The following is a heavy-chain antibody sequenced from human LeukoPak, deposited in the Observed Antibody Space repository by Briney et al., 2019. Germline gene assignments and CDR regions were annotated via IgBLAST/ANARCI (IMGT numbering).Heavy chain of an antibody. J-gene: IGHJ4*02. CDR2: KFYSGGT. V-gene: IGHV4-39*07. Sequence: SETLSLTCTVSSGSITSSSYYWVWIRQPPGMGLEWIGSKFYSGGTYYNPSLKSRVTLSVDASKNQFSLKLSSVTAADTAVYYCAREVGATTFDYWGQGTLVTVSS. CDR1: SGSITSSSYY. D-gene: IGHD1-26*01. CDR3: AREVGATTFDY.